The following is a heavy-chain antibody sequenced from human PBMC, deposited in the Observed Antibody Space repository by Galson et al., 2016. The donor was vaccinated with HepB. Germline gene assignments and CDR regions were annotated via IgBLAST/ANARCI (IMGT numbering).Heavy chain of an antibody. CDR2: IRGSGGTT. CDR1: GFTFATYP. J-gene: IGHJ6*02. D-gene: IGHD5-18*01. CDR3: AKRPYSYGWHYGMDV. V-gene: IGHV3-23*01. Sequence: SLRLSCAGSGFTFATYPMSWVRQAPGKGLEWVSGIRGSGGTTYYADSVKGRFTISRDNSKNILYLQMKSLRDEDTAVYYCAKRPYSYGWHYGMDVWGQGTTVTVSS.